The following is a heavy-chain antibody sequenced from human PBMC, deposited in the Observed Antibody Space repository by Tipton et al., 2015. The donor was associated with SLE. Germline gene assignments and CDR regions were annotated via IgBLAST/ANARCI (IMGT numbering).Heavy chain of an antibody. V-gene: IGHV4-39*07. CDR1: GGSISSSSYY. D-gene: IGHD5-12*01. Sequence: TLSLTCTVSGGSISSSSYYWGWIRQPPGKGLEWIGSIYYSGSTYYNPSLKSRVTMSVDTSKNQFSLKLSSVTAADTAVYYCARVEVDIVATSHAFDIWGQGTMVTVSS. J-gene: IGHJ3*02. CDR3: ARVEVDIVATSHAFDI. CDR2: IYYSGST.